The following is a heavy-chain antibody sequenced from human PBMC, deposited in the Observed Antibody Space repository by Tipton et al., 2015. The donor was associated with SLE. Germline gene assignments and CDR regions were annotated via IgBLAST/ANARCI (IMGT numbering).Heavy chain of an antibody. D-gene: IGHD1-7*01. CDR1: GGSISSGGYY. CDR2: IYYSGNT. J-gene: IGHJ6*04. Sequence: TLSLTCTVSGGSISSGGYYWTWIRQLPGKGLEWIGYIYYSGNTYYNPSLGSRLTISVDTSKDQFSLRLTSVTAADTAVYYCARATDWNLSPDVWGKATTVTVSS. CDR3: ARATDWNLSPDV. V-gene: IGHV4-31*03.